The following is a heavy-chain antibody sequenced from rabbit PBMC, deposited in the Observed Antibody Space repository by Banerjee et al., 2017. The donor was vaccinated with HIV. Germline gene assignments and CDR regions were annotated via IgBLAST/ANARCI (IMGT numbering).Heavy chain of an antibody. CDR1: GIDFSGYYY. D-gene: IGHD7-1*01. V-gene: IGHV1S43*01. CDR2: IHDSSGGT. Sequence: QEQLVESGGGLVKPGGTLTLTCKASGIDFSGYYYMCWVRQAPGKGLELVACIHDSSGGTWYASWVNGRFTISRSTSLHTVDLKMTSLTAADTATYFCARGSYAGYVGAGYLYFNLWGPGTLVTVS. J-gene: IGHJ4*01. CDR3: ARGSYAGYVGAGYLYFNL.